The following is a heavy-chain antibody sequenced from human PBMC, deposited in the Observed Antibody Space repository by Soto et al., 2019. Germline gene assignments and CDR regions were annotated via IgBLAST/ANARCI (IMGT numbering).Heavy chain of an antibody. J-gene: IGHJ6*02. V-gene: IGHV1-69*13. D-gene: IGHD1-26*01. Sequence: GASVKVCCKASGDTFTSYGISWVRQAPGQGLEWMGGIIPIFGTANYAQKFQGRVTITADESTSTAYMELSSLRSEDTAVYYCARLIVGAAAGPHPPYYYYGMDVWGQGTTVTVSS. CDR3: ARLIVGAAAGPHPPYYYYGMDV. CDR1: GDTFTSYG. CDR2: IIPIFGTA.